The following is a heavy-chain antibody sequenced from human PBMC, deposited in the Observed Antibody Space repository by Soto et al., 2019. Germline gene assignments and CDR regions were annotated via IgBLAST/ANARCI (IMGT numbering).Heavy chain of an antibody. CDR3: ATARATIAAAAIFDC. CDR2: VYRTGST. V-gene: IGHV4-4*02. CDR1: GGSISTSNW. Sequence: SETLSLTCAVSGGSISTSNWWSCVRQPPGKGLEWIGEVYRTGSTNYNPSLESRLTISVDKSKNQFSLKLTSVTAADTAVYYCATARATIAAAAIFDCWGQGTLVTVSS. D-gene: IGHD6-13*01. J-gene: IGHJ4*02.